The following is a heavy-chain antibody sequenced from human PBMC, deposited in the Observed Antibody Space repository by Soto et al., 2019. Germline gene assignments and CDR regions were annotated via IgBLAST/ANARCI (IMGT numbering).Heavy chain of an antibody. V-gene: IGHV3-30-3*01. CDR1: GFTFTSHA. J-gene: IGHJ5*02. Sequence: QVQLVESGGGVVQPGRSLRLSCAASGFTFTSHAMHWVRQAPGEGLEWVAVMSYDGRDKYYAVSVKGRFIISRDNSKNTMYVQMNSLIAEDTGVYYWAREEGSGSYCGNFVDPWGQGTLVTVSS. CDR3: AREEGSGSYCGNFVDP. D-gene: IGHD1-26*01. CDR2: MSYDGRDK.